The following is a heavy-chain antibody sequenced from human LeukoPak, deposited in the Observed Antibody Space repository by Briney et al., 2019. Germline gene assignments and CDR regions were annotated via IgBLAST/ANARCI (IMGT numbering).Heavy chain of an antibody. CDR2: IKSKTDGGTT. J-gene: IGHJ4*02. CDR3: TTDRILYCSSTSCYRGLDY. D-gene: IGHD2-2*02. CDR1: GFTFSNAW. Sequence: GGSLRLSYAASGFTFSNAWMSWVRQAPGKGLEWVGRIKSKTDGGTTDYAAPVKGRFTISRDDSKNTLYLQMNSLKTEDTAVYYCTTDRILYCSSTSCYRGLDYWGQGTLVTVSS. V-gene: IGHV3-15*01.